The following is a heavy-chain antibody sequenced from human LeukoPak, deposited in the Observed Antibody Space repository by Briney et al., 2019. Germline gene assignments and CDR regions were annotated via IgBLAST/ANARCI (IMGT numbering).Heavy chain of an antibody. CDR2: IYYSGGT. CDR1: GGSISSNY. CDR3: AREGHRITFGGVTREYYFDY. V-gene: IGHV4-59*01. D-gene: IGHD3-16*01. J-gene: IGHJ4*02. Sequence: SETLSLTCTVSGGSISSNYWSWIRQPPGKGLEWIGYIYYSGGTNYNPSLKSRVTISVDTSKNQFSLKLSPVTAADTAVYYCAREGHRITFGGVTREYYFDYWGQGTLVTVSS.